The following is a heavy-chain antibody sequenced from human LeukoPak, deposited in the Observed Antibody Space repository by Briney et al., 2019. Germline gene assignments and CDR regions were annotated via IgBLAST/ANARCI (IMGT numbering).Heavy chain of an antibody. J-gene: IGHJ6*04. V-gene: IGHV3-30*18. Sequence: GGSLRLSCAASGFTFSSYGMHWVRQAPGKGLEWVAVISYDGSNKYYEDSVKGRFTISRDNSKNTLYLQMNNLRAEDTAVYYCAKVLGITMIVVVITEPMDVWGKGTTVTVSS. D-gene: IGHD3-22*01. CDR3: AKVLGITMIVVVITEPMDV. CDR2: ISYDGSNK. CDR1: GFTFSSYG.